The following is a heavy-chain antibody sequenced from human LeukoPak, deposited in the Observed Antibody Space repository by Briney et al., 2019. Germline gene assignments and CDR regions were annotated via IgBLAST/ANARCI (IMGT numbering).Heavy chain of an antibody. J-gene: IGHJ5*02. CDR2: MSPNSGNT. CDR3: ARGSSGWYVNWFDP. D-gene: IGHD6-19*01. V-gene: IGHV1-8*03. Sequence: SVKVSCKASGYTFTSYDINWVRQATGQGLEWMGWMSPNSGNTGYAQKFQGRVTITRNTSISTAYMELSSLRSEDTAVYYCARGSSGWYVNWFDPWGQGTLVTVSS. CDR1: GYTFTSYD.